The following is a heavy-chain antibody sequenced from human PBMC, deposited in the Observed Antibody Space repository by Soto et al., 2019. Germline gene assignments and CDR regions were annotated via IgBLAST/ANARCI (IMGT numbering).Heavy chain of an antibody. CDR1: GYTFTGYY. J-gene: IGHJ5*02. CDR3: ARFPLDVMVRGVSPFDP. V-gene: IGHV1-2*04. CDR2: INPNSGGT. D-gene: IGHD3-10*01. Sequence: ASVKVSCKASGYTFTGYYMHWVRQAPGQGLEWMGWINPNSGGTNYAQKFQGWVTMTRDTSISTAYMELSRLRSDDTAVYYCARFPLDVMVRGVSPFDPWGQGTLVTVSS.